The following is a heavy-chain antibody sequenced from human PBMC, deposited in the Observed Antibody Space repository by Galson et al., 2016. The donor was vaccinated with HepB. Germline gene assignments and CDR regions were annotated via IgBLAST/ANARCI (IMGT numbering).Heavy chain of an antibody. J-gene: IGHJ6*02. V-gene: IGHV5-51*01. CDR2: IYHDDSET. CDR1: GYSFTDYW. CDR3: ARRHRGAAPRGYYHYGMDV. Sequence: QSGAEVKKAGESLKISCKTSGYSFTDYWIAWVRQAPGKGLEWMGNIYHDDSETKYSPPFQGQVTISVDKSIRTAYLQWTSLKASDIAIYYCARRHRGAAPRGYYHYGMDVWGQGTAVTVSS. D-gene: IGHD6-6*01.